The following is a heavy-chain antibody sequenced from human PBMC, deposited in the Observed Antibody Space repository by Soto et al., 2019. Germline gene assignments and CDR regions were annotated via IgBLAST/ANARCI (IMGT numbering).Heavy chain of an antibody. J-gene: IGHJ6*02. CDR2: VSPYNGHT. CDR3: ARDLTIVPATHPRLENYGMDV. CDR1: GYSFTSYG. V-gene: IGHV1-18*01. D-gene: IGHD2-2*01. Sequence: QVQLVQSAAEVKKPGASVKVSCKASGYSFTSYGISWVRRAPGQGLECMGWVSPYNGHTQFAQRFQGRVTMTTDTSTKTAYMELRNLRSDDTAHYYCARDLTIVPATHPRLENYGMDVWGQGTTVIVSS.